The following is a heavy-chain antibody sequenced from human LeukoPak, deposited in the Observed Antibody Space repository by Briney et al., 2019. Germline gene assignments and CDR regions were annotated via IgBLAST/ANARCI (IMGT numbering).Heavy chain of an antibody. CDR1: GDSISSSAYF. CDR2: NSYSGST. D-gene: IGHD3-9*01. V-gene: IGHV4-39*07. Sequence: SETQSLIYTVSGDSISSSAYFWAWIRQPPGKGLEWIGTNSYSGSTYYNPSLTSPVTISVDTSKNQFSLKVNSVTAADAAVYYCARRVPDYYYFVQWGQGSLVTLCS. J-gene: IGHJ4*02. CDR3: ARRVPDYYYFVQ.